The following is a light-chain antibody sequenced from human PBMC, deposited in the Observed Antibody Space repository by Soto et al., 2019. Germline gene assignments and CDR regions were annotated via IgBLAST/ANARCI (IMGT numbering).Light chain of an antibody. V-gene: IGKV1-12*01. J-gene: IGKJ4*01. CDR3: KQAIHFPLD. CDR2: AAS. Sequence: DIQMTQSPSSVSASVGDSVTITCRASQGIDNWLAWYQQKPGMAPKLLISAASNLQSGAPTRFSGSGSGKDFTLTINRLQPEDFATYFCKQAIHFPLDFAGGTKVEI. CDR1: QGIDNW.